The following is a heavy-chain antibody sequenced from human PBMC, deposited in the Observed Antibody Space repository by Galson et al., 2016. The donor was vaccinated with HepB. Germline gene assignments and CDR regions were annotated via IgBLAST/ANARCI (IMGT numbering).Heavy chain of an antibody. D-gene: IGHD3/OR15-3a*01. J-gene: IGHJ6*02. CDR3: AGEGDPDDFWTGYYNPSYGMDV. CDR1: GFTFSGSA. Sequence: SLRLSCAASGFTFSGSAMHWVRQAPGKGLVWVSRIHSDGSGATYADSVKGRFTISRDNGKNTVYLQMNRLRAEDTAVYYCAGEGDPDDFWTGYYNPSYGMDVWGQGTTVTVAS. CDR2: IHSDGSGA. V-gene: IGHV3-74*01.